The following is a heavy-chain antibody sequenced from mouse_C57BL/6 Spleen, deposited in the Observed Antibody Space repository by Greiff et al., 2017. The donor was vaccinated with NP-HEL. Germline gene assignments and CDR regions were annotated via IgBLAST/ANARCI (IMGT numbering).Heavy chain of an antibody. CDR3: ARKGWDGPFDY. D-gene: IGHD1-1*02. J-gene: IGHJ2*01. CDR1: GFSLTSYG. CDR2: IWSGGST. V-gene: IGHV2-2*01. Sequence: QVQLQQSGPGLVQPSQCLSITCTVSGFSLTSYGVHWVRQSPGKGLEWLGVIWSGGSTDYNAAFISRLSISKDNSKSQVFFKMNSLQADDTAIYYWARKGWDGPFDYWGQGTTLTVSS.